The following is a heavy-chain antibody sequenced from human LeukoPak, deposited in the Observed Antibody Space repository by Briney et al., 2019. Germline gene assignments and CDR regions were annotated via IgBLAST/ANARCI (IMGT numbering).Heavy chain of an antibody. Sequence: GGSLRLSCAASGFSFSSYRMHWVRHAPGKGLVWVSRINSNGRTTSYADSVKGRFTISRDNAKNTLYLEMNNLRAEDTAVYYCTRDVWGDRDNYFDCWGQGTLVTVSS. CDR2: INSNGRTT. CDR1: GFSFSSYR. CDR3: TRDVWGDRDNYFDC. J-gene: IGHJ4*02. D-gene: IGHD2-8*01. V-gene: IGHV3-74*01.